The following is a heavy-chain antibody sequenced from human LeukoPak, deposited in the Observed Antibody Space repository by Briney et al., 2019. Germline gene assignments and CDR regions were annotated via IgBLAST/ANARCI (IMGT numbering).Heavy chain of an antibody. Sequence: GGSLRLSCAASGFTYSSHAMSWVRQTPGKGLQWVSSISASGGTSKYADSVRGRFAISRDNSKNTLYLQMDSLRAEDTAVYYCAKGSGSSCYSPCDYWGQGILVTVSS. CDR1: GFTYSSHA. CDR2: ISASGGTS. D-gene: IGHD2-15*01. J-gene: IGHJ4*02. V-gene: IGHV3-23*01. CDR3: AKGSGSSCYSPCDY.